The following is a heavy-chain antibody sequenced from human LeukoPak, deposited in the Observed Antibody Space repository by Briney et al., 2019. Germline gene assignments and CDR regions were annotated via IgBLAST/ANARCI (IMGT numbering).Heavy chain of an antibody. CDR1: GGSITNYF. Sequence: SETLSLTCTVSGGSITNYFWSWIRQPPGKGLEWIGYIYYSGSTNYNPSLKSRVTISVDTSKNQFSLKLSSVTAADTAVYYCARDPGYSGYDFREWYFDLWGRGTLVTVSS. V-gene: IGHV4-59*01. CDR3: ARDPGYSGYDFREWYFDL. J-gene: IGHJ2*01. D-gene: IGHD5-12*01. CDR2: IYYSGST.